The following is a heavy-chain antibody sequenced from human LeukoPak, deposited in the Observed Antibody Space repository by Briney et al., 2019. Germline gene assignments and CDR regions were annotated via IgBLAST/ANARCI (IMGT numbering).Heavy chain of an antibody. CDR3: ARCVDLVATIYPTAFDY. D-gene: IGHD5-12*01. Sequence: SETLSLTCAVSGGSISSSNWWSWVRQPPGKGLEWIGEIYHSGSTNYNPSLKSRVTISVDTSKNQFSLKMSSVTAADTAVYYCARCVDLVATIYPTAFDYWGQGTLVTVSS. V-gene: IGHV4-4*02. CDR2: IYHSGST. CDR1: GGSISSSNW. J-gene: IGHJ4*02.